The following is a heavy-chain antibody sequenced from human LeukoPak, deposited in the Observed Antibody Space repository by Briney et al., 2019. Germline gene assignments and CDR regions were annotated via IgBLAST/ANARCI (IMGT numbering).Heavy chain of an antibody. V-gene: IGHV3-23*01. CDR1: GFTFSSYA. Sequence: PGGSLRLSCAASGFTFSSYAMSWVRQAPGKGLEWVSAISGSGGSTYYTDSVKGRFTISRDNSKNTLYLQMNSLRAEDTAVYYCAKDFLDSSGYLFDYWGQGTLVTVSS. J-gene: IGHJ4*02. CDR3: AKDFLDSSGYLFDY. CDR2: ISGSGGST. D-gene: IGHD3-22*01.